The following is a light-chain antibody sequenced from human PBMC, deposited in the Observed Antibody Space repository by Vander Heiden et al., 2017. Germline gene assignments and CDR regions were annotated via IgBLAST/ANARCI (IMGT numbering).Light chain of an antibody. V-gene: IGLV3-27*01. CDR2: KDS. J-gene: IGLJ2*01. CDR3: YSAADNNVV. CDR1: VLAKQY. Sequence: SYELTHPSSVSVSPGQTARITCSGDVLAKQYARWFQQEPGQAPVLVIYKDSERPSGIPERFSGSSSGTTVTLTISGAQVEDEADYYCYSAADNNVVFGGGTKLTVL.